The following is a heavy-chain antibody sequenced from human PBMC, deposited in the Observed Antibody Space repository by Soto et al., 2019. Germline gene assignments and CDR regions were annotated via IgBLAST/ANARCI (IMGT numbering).Heavy chain of an antibody. CDR2: ISAYNGNT. J-gene: IGHJ6*02. CDR3: ARDDCSSTSCFYYYYGMDV. Sequence: QVQLVQSGAEVKKPGASVKVSCKASGYTFTSYGISWVRQAPGQGLEWMGWISAYNGNTNYAQKLQGRVTMTTDPSTSTAYMELRSLRSDDTAVYYCARDDCSSTSCFYYYYGMDVWGQGTTVTVSS. V-gene: IGHV1-18*04. CDR1: GYTFTSYG. D-gene: IGHD2-2*01.